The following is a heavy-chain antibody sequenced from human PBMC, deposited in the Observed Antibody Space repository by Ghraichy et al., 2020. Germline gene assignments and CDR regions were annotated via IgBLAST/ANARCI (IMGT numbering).Heavy chain of an antibody. CDR2: IYYSGST. Sequence: SETLSLTCTVSGGSISSGGYYWSWIRQHPGKGLEWIGYIYYSGSTYYNPSLKSRVTISVDTSKNQFSLKLSSVTAAATAVYYCARSSKAGFWSGYYGGRFDPWGQGTLVTVSS. J-gene: IGHJ5*02. CDR3: ARSSKAGFWSGYYGGRFDP. D-gene: IGHD3-3*01. V-gene: IGHV4-31*03. CDR1: GGSISSGGYY.